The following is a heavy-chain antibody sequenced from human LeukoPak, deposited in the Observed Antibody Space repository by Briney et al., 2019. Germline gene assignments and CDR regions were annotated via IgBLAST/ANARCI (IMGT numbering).Heavy chain of an antibody. V-gene: IGHV3-48*02. CDR1: GFTVSSNY. J-gene: IGHJ4*02. Sequence: PGGSLRLSCAASGFTVSSNYMNWVRQAPGKGLEWVAYLRYNGETKYYADSVKGRFTISRDNAKNSLYLQMNSLRDEDTAVYYCVRDPDALDYWGQGTLVTVSS. CDR3: VRDPDALDY. D-gene: IGHD2-2*01. CDR2: LRYNGETK.